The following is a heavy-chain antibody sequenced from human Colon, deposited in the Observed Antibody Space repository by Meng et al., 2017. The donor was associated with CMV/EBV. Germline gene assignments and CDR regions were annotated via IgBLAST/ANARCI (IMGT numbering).Heavy chain of an antibody. J-gene: IGHJ4*02. CDR2: ISLDGRNT. CDR3: ASGGSGRVLIDY. Sequence: SLKISCAASGFRFDEYAMHWIRQAPGKGLEWVSVISLDGRNTGYADSVKGRFTISRDNAKNSLYLQMDGLIAEDTALYYCASGGSGRVLIDYWGQGTLVTVSS. V-gene: IGHV3-9*01. D-gene: IGHD3-10*01. CDR1: GFRFDEYA.